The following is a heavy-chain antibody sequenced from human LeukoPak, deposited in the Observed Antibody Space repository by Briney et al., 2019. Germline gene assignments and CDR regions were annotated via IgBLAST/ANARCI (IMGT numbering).Heavy chain of an antibody. J-gene: IGHJ4*02. D-gene: IGHD5-24*01. CDR1: GYRFTSFW. Sequence: GESLKISCRASGYRFTSFWIGWVRQVPGGGLEWIGTILPGDSDTRYSPSLQGQVTISADKSISTAYLQWSSLKASDTGIYYCAKRDGQNKKYFDYWGQGTLVTVSS. CDR3: AKRDGQNKKYFDY. V-gene: IGHV5-51*01. CDR2: ILPGDSDT.